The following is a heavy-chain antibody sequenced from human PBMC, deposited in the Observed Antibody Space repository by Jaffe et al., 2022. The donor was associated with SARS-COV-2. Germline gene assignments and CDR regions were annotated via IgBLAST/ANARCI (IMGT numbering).Heavy chain of an antibody. CDR3: TPLDVENRIDP. CDR1: GFSFSSNG. J-gene: IGHJ5*02. D-gene: IGHD3-3*02. Sequence: QVQLVESGGGVVQPGTSLRLSCAASGFSFSSNGMHWVRQAPGKGLEWVAVIWYDGSTKYYADSVKGRFIISRDNSKNTLFLQMNSLRVEDTAVYYCTPLDVENRIDPWGRGTLVTVSS. V-gene: IGHV3-33*01. CDR2: IWYDGSTK.